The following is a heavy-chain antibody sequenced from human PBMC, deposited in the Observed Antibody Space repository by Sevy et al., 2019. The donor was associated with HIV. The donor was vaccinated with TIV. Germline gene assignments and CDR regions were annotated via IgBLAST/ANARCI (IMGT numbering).Heavy chain of an antibody. V-gene: IGHV1-18*01. Sequence: ASVKVSCKASGYTFTSYGISWVRQAPGQGLEWMGWISAYNGNTNYAQKLQGTVTMTTDTSTSTAYMELRSLRSDDTAVYYCARSAAYSYGYSYYYYGMDVWGQGTTVTVSS. J-gene: IGHJ6*02. CDR1: GYTFTSYG. CDR2: ISAYNGNT. CDR3: ARSAAYSYGYSYYYYGMDV. D-gene: IGHD5-18*01.